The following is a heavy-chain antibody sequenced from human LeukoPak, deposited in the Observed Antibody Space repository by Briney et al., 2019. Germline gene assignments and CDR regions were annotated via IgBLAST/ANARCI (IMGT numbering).Heavy chain of an antibody. CDR2: ISAYNGNT. Sequence: ASVKVSCKASGYTFTSYGISWVRQAPGQGLEWMGWISAYNGNTNYAQKLQGRVTVTTDTSTSTAYMELRSLRSDDTAVYYCARDDLVVVAATRGHFDYWGQGTLVTVSS. J-gene: IGHJ4*02. D-gene: IGHD2-15*01. CDR3: ARDDLVVVAATRGHFDY. CDR1: GYTFTSYG. V-gene: IGHV1-18*04.